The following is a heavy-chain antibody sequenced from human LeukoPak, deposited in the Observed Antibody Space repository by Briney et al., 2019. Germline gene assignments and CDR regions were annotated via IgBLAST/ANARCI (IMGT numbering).Heavy chain of an antibody. CDR1: GGSISSGGYY. Sequence: TSETLSLTCTVSGGSISSGGYYWSWIRQHPGQGLEWIGYIYYSGSTYYNPSLKSRVTISVDTSKNQFSLKLSSVTAADTAVYYCARASSNFAFDIWGQGTMVTVSS. CDR2: IYYSGST. CDR3: ARASSNFAFDI. J-gene: IGHJ3*02. V-gene: IGHV4-31*03. D-gene: IGHD3-3*02.